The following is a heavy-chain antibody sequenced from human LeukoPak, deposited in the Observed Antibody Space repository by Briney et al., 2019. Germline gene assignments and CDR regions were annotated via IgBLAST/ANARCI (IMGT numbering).Heavy chain of an antibody. CDR3: ARSCSSTSCYYYYGMDV. CDR1: GGTFSSYA. Sequence: SVKVSCKASGGTFSSYAISWVRQAPGQGLEWMGGIIPIFGTANYAQKFQGRVTITADESTSTAYMELSSLRSEDTAVYYCARSCSSTSCYYYYGMDVWGQGTTVTVSS. V-gene: IGHV1-69*13. D-gene: IGHD2-2*01. J-gene: IGHJ6*02. CDR2: IIPIFGTA.